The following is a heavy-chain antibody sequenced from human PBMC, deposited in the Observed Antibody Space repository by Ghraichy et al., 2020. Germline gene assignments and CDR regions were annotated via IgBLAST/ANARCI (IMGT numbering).Heavy chain of an antibody. CDR1: GLTVRNNY. CDR2: VFSGGAT. D-gene: IGHD1-1*01. CDR3: ARDRTGPIRNFDL. V-gene: IGHV3-53*01. J-gene: IGHJ2*01. Sequence: GESLNISCAASGLTVRNNYMTWVRQTPGKGLEWVSVVFSGGATYYADSVKGRFTISRDNSKNMVYLQMNSLRVGDTAVYFCARDRTGPIRNFDLWGRGTLVTVSS.